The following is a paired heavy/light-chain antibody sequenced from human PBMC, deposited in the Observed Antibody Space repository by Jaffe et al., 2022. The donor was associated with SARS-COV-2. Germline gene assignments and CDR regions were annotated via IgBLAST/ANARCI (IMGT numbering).Heavy chain of an antibody. D-gene: IGHD3-22*01. J-gene: IGHJ4*02. CDR1: GFTFSDYY. CDR2: ISSSGSTI. V-gene: IGHV3-11*01. Sequence: QVQLVESGGGLVKPGGSLRLSCAASGFTFSDYYMSWIRQAPGKGLEWVSYISSSGSTIYYADSVKGRFTISRDNAKNSLYLQMNSLRAEDTAVYYCASSPRSSGRDYWGQGTLVTVSS. CDR3: ASSPRSSGRDY.
Light chain of an antibody. CDR1: SSDVGGYNY. CDR2: EVS. CDR3: SSYTSSTPYV. Sequence: QSALTQPASVSGSPGQSITISCTGTSSDVGGYNYVSWYQQHPGKAPKLMIYEVSNRPSGVSNRFSGSKSGNTASLTISGLQAEDEADYYCSSYTSSTPYVFGTGTKVTVL. J-gene: IGLJ1*01. V-gene: IGLV2-14*01.